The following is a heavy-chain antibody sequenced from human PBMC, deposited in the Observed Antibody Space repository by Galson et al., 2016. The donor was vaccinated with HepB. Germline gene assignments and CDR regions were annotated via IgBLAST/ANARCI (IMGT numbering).Heavy chain of an antibody. CDR3: SRDIGDFWSGYSPHFDY. Sequence: SLRLSCAASGFTFSSYGMHWVRQAPGKGLEWVAGIWYDGSNTYYADSVKGRFTISRDNFKNTLYLQMNSLRAEDTAVYYCSRDIGDFWSGYSPHFDYWGQGTLVTVSS. CDR1: GFTFSSYG. J-gene: IGHJ4*02. V-gene: IGHV3-33*01. D-gene: IGHD3-3*01. CDR2: IWYDGSNT.